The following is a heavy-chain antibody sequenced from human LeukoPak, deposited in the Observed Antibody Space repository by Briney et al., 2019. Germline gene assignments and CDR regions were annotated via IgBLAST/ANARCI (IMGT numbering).Heavy chain of an antibody. Sequence: PSETLSLTCTVSGGSISSYYWTWIRQPPGKGLEWIGNIYYSGSTNYNPSLKSRVTISVDTSKNQFSLKLSSVTAADTAVYYCARGLRRYGWFDPWGQGTLVTVSS. D-gene: IGHD4-17*01. J-gene: IGHJ5*02. CDR1: GGSISSYY. CDR3: ARGLRRYGWFDP. V-gene: IGHV4-59*12. CDR2: IYYSGST.